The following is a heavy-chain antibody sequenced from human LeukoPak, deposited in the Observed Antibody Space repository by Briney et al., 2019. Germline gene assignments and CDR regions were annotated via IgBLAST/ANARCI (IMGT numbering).Heavy chain of an antibody. J-gene: IGHJ4*02. D-gene: IGHD3-3*01. CDR2: ISGSGGST. CDR1: GFPFSSYD. Sequence: GGSLSLSCAASGFPFSSYDMSWLRQAPGKGLEWVTAISGSGGSTYYADSVKGRFTISRDNSKNTLYLQMNSLRAEDTAVYYCAKASREVLRFLESFSDLYYFDYWGQGTLVTVSS. V-gene: IGHV3-23*01. CDR3: AKASREVLRFLESFSDLYYFDY.